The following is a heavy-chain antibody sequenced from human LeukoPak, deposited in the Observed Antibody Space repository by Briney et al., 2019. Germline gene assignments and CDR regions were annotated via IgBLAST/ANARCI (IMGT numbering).Heavy chain of an antibody. J-gene: IGHJ5*02. D-gene: IGHD7-27*01. V-gene: IGHV1-2*02. CDR3: ARDRSPGEVENWFDP. CDR2: INPNSGGT. Sequence: AASVKVSCKASGYTFTGYYMHWVRQAPGQWLEWMGWINPNSGGTNYAQKFQGRVTITADESTSTAYMELSSLRSEDTAVYYCARDRSPGEVENWFDPWGQGTLVTVSS. CDR1: GYTFTGYY.